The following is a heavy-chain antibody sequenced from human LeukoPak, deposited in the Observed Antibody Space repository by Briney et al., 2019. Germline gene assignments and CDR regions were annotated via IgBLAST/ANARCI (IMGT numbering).Heavy chain of an antibody. V-gene: IGHV4-39*07. CDR3: ARGRGSSSWYVSDNWFDP. J-gene: IGHJ5*02. Sequence: SETLSLTCSVSGGSINSSNYYWGWIRQPPGKGLEGIGSIFYIGSTYYNPSLKSRVTISVDTSKNQFSLKLSSVTAADTAVYYCARGRGSSSWYVSDNWFDPWGQGTLVTVSS. CDR2: IFYIGST. D-gene: IGHD6-13*01. CDR1: GGSINSSNYY.